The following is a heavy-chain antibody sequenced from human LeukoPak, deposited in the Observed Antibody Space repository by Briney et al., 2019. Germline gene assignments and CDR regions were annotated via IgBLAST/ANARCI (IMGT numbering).Heavy chain of an antibody. CDR1: GASISSSY. CDR3: ARGYFDSRGYSNAFDY. Sequence: PSETLSLTCTVSGASISSSYGSWIRQSPGKGLEWIGYIYHTGSTKYNPSLESRVTISVDTSKNQFSLKLTSVTAADTAVYYCARGYFDSRGYSNAFDYWGQGALVTVSS. J-gene: IGHJ4*02. CDR2: IYHTGST. V-gene: IGHV4-59*01. D-gene: IGHD3-22*01.